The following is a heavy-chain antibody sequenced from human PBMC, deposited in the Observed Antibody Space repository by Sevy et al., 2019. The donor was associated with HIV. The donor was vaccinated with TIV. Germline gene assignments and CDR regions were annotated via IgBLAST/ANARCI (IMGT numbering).Heavy chain of an antibody. D-gene: IGHD6-19*01. CDR1: GFTFGEYA. J-gene: IGHJ3*02. CDR2: IRSKTYGGNE. Sequence: GGSLRLSCTASGFTFGEYAMSWFRQAPGKGLEWVGVIRSKTYGGNEEYAAYGKGRFTISTDDSQSIVYLQMNSVKTEDTDMSYGCSEGCEGAVATSDSFDIWGQGTMVTVSS. V-gene: IGHV3-49*03. CDR3: CSEGCEGAVATSDSFDI.